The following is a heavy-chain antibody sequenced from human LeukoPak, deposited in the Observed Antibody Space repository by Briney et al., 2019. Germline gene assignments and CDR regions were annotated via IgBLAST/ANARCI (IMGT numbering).Heavy chain of an antibody. CDR2: INAGNGNT. Sequence: GASVKGSCKASGYTFTSYAMHWVRQAPGQRLEWMGWINAGNGNTKYSQKFQGRVTITRDTSASTAYMELSSLRSEDTAVYYCARANSSGHYYYYYYGMDVWGQGTTVTVSS. J-gene: IGHJ6*02. D-gene: IGHD6-19*01. V-gene: IGHV1-3*01. CDR3: ARANSSGHYYYYYYGMDV. CDR1: GYTFTSYA.